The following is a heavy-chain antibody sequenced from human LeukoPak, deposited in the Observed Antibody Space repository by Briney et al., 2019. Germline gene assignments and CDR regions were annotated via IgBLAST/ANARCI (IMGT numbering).Heavy chain of an antibody. V-gene: IGHV3-33*06. J-gene: IGHJ6*03. D-gene: IGHD3-10*01. Sequence: GGSLRLSCAASGFTFSSYGMHWVRQAPGKGLEWVAVIWYDGSNKYYADSVKGRFTISRDNSKNTLYLQMNSLRAEDTAVYYCAKPDYYGSGRSPSHYYYYMDVWGKGTTVTVSS. CDR1: GFTFSSYG. CDR2: IWYDGSNK. CDR3: AKPDYYGSGRSPSHYYYYMDV.